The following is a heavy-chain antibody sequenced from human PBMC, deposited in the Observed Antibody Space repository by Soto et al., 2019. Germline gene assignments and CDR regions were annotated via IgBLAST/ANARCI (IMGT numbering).Heavy chain of an antibody. CDR3: ARDQGYSYGPFDY. V-gene: IGHV3-48*01. D-gene: IGHD5-18*01. CDR2: ISSSSSTI. Sequence: GSLRLSCAASGFTFSSYSMNWVRQAPGKGLEWVSYISSSSSTIYYADSVKGRFTISRDNAKNSLYLQMNSLRAEDTAVYYCARDQGYSYGPFDYWGQGTLVTVSS. J-gene: IGHJ4*02. CDR1: GFTFSSYS.